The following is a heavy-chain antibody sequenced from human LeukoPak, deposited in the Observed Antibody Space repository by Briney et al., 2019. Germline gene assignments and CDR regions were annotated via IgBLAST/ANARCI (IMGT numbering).Heavy chain of an antibody. D-gene: IGHD3-22*01. Sequence: GGSLRHSCAPSGFTLCKALMRGVRQAPGKGLEWVGRIKSKSECETTQYAAPVTGRFTISRDQAKTTLYLKMNKRRRHGCAVHYCTTGIGSGYYPGGYWGQGTLVTISS. J-gene: IGHJ4*02. CDR1: GFTLCKAL. CDR2: IKSKSECETT. CDR3: TTGIGSGYYPGGY. V-gene: IGHV3-15*01.